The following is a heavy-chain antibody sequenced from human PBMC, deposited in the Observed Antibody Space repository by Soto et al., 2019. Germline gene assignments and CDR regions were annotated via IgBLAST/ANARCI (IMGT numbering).Heavy chain of an antibody. D-gene: IGHD5-12*01. CDR2: ISARGGSS. CDR3: SQGSIEYSASVDN. V-gene: IGHV3-23*01. Sequence: EAQLLESGGGLVQPGGSLRLSCAASGFSFSPYAMVWVRQAAGKGLGWVSVISARGGSSYFADSVKGRFTISRDNSKKVLSLEMNSLRAHDTDIYFCSQGSIEYSASVDNWGQGTLVLVSS. CDR1: GFSFSPYA. J-gene: IGHJ4*02.